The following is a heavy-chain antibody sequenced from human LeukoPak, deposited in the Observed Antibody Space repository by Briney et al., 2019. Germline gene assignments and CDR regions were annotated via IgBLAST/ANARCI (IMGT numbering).Heavy chain of an antibody. Sequence: GGSLRLSCAASGFTFSSYAMSWVRQAPGKGLEWVSAISGSGGSTYYADSVKGRFTISRDNSKNTLYLQMNSLRAEDTAVYYCAKDRGTTKYYDILTGSLNWGQGTLATVSS. CDR2: ISGSGGST. CDR3: AKDRGTTKYYDILTGSLN. D-gene: IGHD3-9*01. J-gene: IGHJ4*02. V-gene: IGHV3-23*01. CDR1: GFTFSSYA.